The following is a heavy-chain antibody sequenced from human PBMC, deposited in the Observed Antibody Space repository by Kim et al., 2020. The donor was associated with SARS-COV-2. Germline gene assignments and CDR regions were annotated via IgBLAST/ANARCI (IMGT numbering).Heavy chain of an antibody. V-gene: IGHV3-30*04. Sequence: GGSLRLSCAASGFTFSSYAMHWVRQAPGKGLEWVAVISYDGSNKYYADSVKGRFTISRDNSKNTLYLQMNSLRAEDTAVYYCARDPGGYCTNGVCPGVSYYYSMDVWGQETTGTVSS. CDR2: ISYDGSNK. CDR3: ARDPGGYCTNGVCPGVSYYYSMDV. J-gene: IGHJ6*02. CDR1: GFTFSSYA. D-gene: IGHD2-8*01.